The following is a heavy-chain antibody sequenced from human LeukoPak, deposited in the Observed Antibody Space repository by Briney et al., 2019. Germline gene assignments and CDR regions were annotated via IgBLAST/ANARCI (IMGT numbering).Heavy chain of an antibody. CDR3: ARHKPFSGTWYGFDP. V-gene: IGHV4-59*08. D-gene: IGHD6-13*01. J-gene: IGHJ5*02. CDR2: SDHSGEQ. Sequence: SDTLSLTCTVCGGSGKSDYWSWLRHSTGKGLEWIVYSDHSGEQNYHPSLKSRASISVDTSENQFSLRLSSVTDADTAIYYCARHKPFSGTWYGFDPWGQGTLVTVSS. CDR1: GGSGKSDY.